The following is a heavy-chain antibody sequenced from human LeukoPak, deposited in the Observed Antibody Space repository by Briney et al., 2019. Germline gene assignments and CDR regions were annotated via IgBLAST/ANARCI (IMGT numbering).Heavy chain of an antibody. J-gene: IGHJ6*03. CDR2: INPSGGST. D-gene: IGHD5-24*01. V-gene: IGHV1-46*01. Sequence: GASVKVSCKASGYTFTSYYMHWVRQAPGQGLEWMGIINPSGGSTSYAQKFQGRVTMTRDMSTSTVYMELSSLRSEDTAVYYCARDEMATVNYYYYMDVWGKGTTVTVSS. CDR1: GYTFTSYY. CDR3: ARDEMATVNYYYYMDV.